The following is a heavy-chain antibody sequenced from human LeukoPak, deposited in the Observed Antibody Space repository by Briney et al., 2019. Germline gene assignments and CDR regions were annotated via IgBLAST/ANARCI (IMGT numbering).Heavy chain of an antibody. CDR3: ARDLGGFDY. Sequence: ASVKVSCKASGYTFTSYGISWVRQAPGQGLEWMGWISAYNGNTSYAQKFQGRVTMTRDTSTSTVYMELSSLRSEDTAVYYCARDLGGFDYWGQGTLVTVSS. CDR1: GYTFTSYG. D-gene: IGHD1-26*01. V-gene: IGHV1-18*01. J-gene: IGHJ4*02. CDR2: ISAYNGNT.